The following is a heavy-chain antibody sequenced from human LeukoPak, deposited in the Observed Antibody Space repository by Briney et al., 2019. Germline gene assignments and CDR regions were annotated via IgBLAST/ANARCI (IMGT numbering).Heavy chain of an antibody. CDR3: AGGIDSTYHRVFDY. V-gene: IGHV4-4*07. D-gene: IGHD3-16*01. CDR2: IYTSGST. J-gene: IGHJ4*02. CDR1: GGSISSYY. Sequence: SETLSLTCTVSGGSISSYYWSWIRQPAGKGLEWIGRIYTSGSTNYNPSLKSRVTMSVDTSKNQFSLKLSSVTAADTAVYYCAGGIDSTYHRVFDYWGQGTLVTVSS.